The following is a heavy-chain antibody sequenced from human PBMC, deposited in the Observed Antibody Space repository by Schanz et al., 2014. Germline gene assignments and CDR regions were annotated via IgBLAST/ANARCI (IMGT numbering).Heavy chain of an antibody. CDR2: INSDGSTT. CDR1: GFTFSSYW. J-gene: IGHJ3*01. CDR3: ARDEGRDGYNLAFDV. D-gene: IGHD5-12*01. V-gene: IGHV3-74*01. Sequence: EVQLVESGGGFVQPGGSLRLSCAASGFTFSSYWMHWVRQAPGKGLVWVSRINSDGSTTIYADSVKGRFIISRDSSKNTLFLQMNSLRPEDTALYFCARDEGRDGYNLAFDVWGQGTLVTVSS.